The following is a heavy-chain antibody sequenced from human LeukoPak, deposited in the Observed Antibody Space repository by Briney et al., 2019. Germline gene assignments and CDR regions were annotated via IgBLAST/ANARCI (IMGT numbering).Heavy chain of an antibody. CDR3: ARTGASLEFDAFDI. D-gene: IGHD3-3*01. CDR2: INPNSGGT. Sequence: ASVKVSCKASGCTFTGYYMHWVRQAPGQGLEWMGWINPNSGGTNYAQKFQGRVTMTRDTSISTAYMELSRLRSDDTAVYYCARTGASLEFDAFDIWGQGTMVTVSS. V-gene: IGHV1-2*02. CDR1: GCTFTGYY. J-gene: IGHJ3*02.